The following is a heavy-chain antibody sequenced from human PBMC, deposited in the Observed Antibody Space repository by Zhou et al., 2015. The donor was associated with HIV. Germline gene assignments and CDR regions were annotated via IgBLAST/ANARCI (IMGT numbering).Heavy chain of an antibody. CDR2: INPSGGST. V-gene: IGHV1-46*01. Sequence: QVQLVQSGAEVKKPGASVKVSCKASGYTFTSYYMHWVRQAPGQGLEWMGIINPSGGSTSYAQKFQGRVTMTRDTSTSTVYMELSSLRSEDTAVYYCARKYSSGWPVDYWGQGTLVHRLL. CDR3: ARKYSSGWPVDY. J-gene: IGHJ4*02. CDR1: GYTFTSYY. D-gene: IGHD6-19*01.